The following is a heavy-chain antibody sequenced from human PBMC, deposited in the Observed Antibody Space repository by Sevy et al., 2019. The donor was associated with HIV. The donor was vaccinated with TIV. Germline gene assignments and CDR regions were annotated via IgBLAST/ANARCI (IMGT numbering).Heavy chain of an antibody. D-gene: IGHD3-22*01. J-gene: IGHJ6*04. CDR1: GFTFSSYA. CDR3: AKRSPLLSRYYYDNSGYYEDV. CDR2: ISGSGGST. V-gene: IGHV3-23*01. Sequence: GGSLRLSCAASGFTFSSYAMSWVRQAPGKGLEWVSAISGSGGSTYYADSVKGRFTISRDNSKNTLYLQMNSLRAEDTAVYYCAKRSPLLSRYYYDNSGYYEDVWGKGTTVTVSS.